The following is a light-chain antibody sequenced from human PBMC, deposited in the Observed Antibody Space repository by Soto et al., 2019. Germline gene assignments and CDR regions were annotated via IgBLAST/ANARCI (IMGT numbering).Light chain of an antibody. CDR3: QHYNSYSEA. CDR1: QTISSW. J-gene: IGKJ1*01. CDR2: VAS. V-gene: IGKV1-5*01. Sequence: IQMTQSPSSLSASVGDRVTITCRASQTISSWLAWYQQKPGKAPKLLINVASTLQSGVPSRFSGSGSGTEFTLTISSLQPDDFATYYCQHYNSYSEAFGQGTKVDI.